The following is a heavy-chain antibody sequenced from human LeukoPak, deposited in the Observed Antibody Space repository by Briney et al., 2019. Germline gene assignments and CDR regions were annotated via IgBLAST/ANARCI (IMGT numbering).Heavy chain of an antibody. J-gene: IGHJ6*02. CDR3: ASGYCSSTSCLSPLYYYYYGMDV. D-gene: IGHD2-2*01. CDR2: IILIFGTA. Sequence: ASVKVSCKASGGTFSSYAISWVRQAPGQGLEWMGGIILIFGTANYAQKFQGRVTITADESTSTAYMELSSLRSEDTAVYYCASGYCSSTSCLSPLYYYYYGMDVWGQGTTVTVSS. V-gene: IGHV1-69*13. CDR1: GGTFSSYA.